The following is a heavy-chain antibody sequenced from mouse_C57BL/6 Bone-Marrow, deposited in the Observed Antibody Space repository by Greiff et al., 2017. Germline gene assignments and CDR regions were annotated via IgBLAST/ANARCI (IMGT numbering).Heavy chain of an antibody. D-gene: IGHD2-4*01. CDR3: ATKGGLRRGDYFDY. CDR2: IWSGGST. V-gene: IGHV2-2*01. J-gene: IGHJ2*01. CDR1: GFSLTSYG. Sequence: QVQLKQSGPGLVQPSQSLSITCTVSGFSLTSYGVHWVRQSPGKGLEWLGVIWSGGSTDYNAAFISRLSISKDNSKSQVFFKMNSRQADDTAIYYCATKGGLRRGDYFDYWGQGTTLTVSS.